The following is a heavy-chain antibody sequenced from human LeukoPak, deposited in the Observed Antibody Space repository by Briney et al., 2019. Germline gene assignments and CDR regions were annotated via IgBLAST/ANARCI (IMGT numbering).Heavy chain of an antibody. CDR3: ARDRGYYSD. J-gene: IGHJ4*02. D-gene: IGHD3-10*01. Sequence: SVKVSCKASGYSFTSNYIHWVRQAPGQGLEWMGGIIPIFGTANHAQKFQGRVTITADESTSTAYMELSSLRSEDTAVYYCARDRGYYSDWGQGTLVTVSS. V-gene: IGHV1-69*13. CDR2: IIPIFGTA. CDR1: GYSFTSNY.